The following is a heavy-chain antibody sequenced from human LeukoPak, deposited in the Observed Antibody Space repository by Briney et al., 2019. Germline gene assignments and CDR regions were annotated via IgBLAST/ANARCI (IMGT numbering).Heavy chain of an antibody. CDR2: IYYDGRNK. J-gene: IGHJ4*02. V-gene: IGHV3-33*01. Sequence: GTSLRLSCAASGLTFKNYGMHWVRQAPGKGLEWVSIIYYDGRNKYYADSVKGRFTVSGDNSKNTLYLQMNSLRDEDTAVYYCATDRSLSYFDYWGQGTLVTVSS. CDR3: ATDRSLSYFDY. CDR1: GLTFKNYG.